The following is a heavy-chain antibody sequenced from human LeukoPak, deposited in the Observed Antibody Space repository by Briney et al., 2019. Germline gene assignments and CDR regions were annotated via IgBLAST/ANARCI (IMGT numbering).Heavy chain of an antibody. J-gene: IGHJ4*02. D-gene: IGHD6-13*01. CDR2: ISYDGSNK. CDR1: GFTFSSYG. V-gene: IGHV3-30*18. Sequence: GGSLRLSCAASGFTFSSYGMHWVRQAPGKGLEWVAVISYDGSNKYYADSVKGRFTISRDNSKTTLYLQMNSLRAEDTAVYYCAKDTLFGFGSSSWNRLGGYWGQGTLVTVSS. CDR3: AKDTLFGFGSSSWNRLGGY.